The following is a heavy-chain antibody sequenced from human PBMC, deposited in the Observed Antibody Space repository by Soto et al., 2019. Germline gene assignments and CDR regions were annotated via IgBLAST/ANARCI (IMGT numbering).Heavy chain of an antibody. D-gene: IGHD6-13*01. CDR1: GFTFSNFA. CDR3: ARRIPVSGPYGAFDI. V-gene: IGHV3-30*03. J-gene: IGHJ3*02. CDR2: ISYDGGNE. Sequence: VQLVESGGGVVQPGRSLRLSCAASGFTFSNFAMYWVRQAPAKGLEWMAVISYDGGNENYADSVKGRFTISRDNSENTLYLQMNSLRPEDTAVYYCARRIPVSGPYGAFDIWGPGTMFIVSS.